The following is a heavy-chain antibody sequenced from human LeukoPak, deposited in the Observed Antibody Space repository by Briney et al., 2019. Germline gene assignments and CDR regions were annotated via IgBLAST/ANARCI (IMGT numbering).Heavy chain of an antibody. D-gene: IGHD3-10*01. CDR2: ISYDGNNK. CDR1: GFTFTTYA. CDR3: ARGQPPGGSGSFDY. Sequence: GGSLRLSCAASGFTFTTYAMHWVRQAPGKGLEWVAVISYDGNNKYYADSVKGRFTISRDNSKNMLYLQMNSLRAEDTAVYYCARGQPPGGSGSFDYWGQGTLVTVSS. J-gene: IGHJ4*02. V-gene: IGHV3-30-3*01.